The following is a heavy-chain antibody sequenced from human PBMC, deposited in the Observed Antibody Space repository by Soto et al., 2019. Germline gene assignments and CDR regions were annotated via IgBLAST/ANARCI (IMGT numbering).Heavy chain of an antibody. V-gene: IGHV1-2*02. CDR2: ISPRSGGT. CDR1: GYSFIAYY. CDR3: TKKGGGTFPFDP. Sequence: GASVKVSCKASGYSFIAYYIHGVRQAPGQGLEWMGWISPRSGGTNYAQKFRGRVTITSDTSINTAYMELTSLSSDDTAVYYCTKKGGGTFPFDPGGQEPRVTVSS. D-gene: IGHD1-26*01. J-gene: IGHJ5*02.